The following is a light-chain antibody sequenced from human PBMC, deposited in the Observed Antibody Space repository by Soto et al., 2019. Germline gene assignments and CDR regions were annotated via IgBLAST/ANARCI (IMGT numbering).Light chain of an antibody. CDR1: SSDVGGYNY. V-gene: IGLV2-11*01. CDR2: DVS. CDR3: CSYAGSYTGV. J-gene: IGLJ2*01. Sequence: QSALTQPRSVSGSPGQSVTISCTGTSSDVGGYNYVSWYQQHSGKAPKLMIYDVSKRPSGVPDRFSGSKSGNTASLTISGLQAEDEADYYCCSYAGSYTGVFGGGTKVTVL.